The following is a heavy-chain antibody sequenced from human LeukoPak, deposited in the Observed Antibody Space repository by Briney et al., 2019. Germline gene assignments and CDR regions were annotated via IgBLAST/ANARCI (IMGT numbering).Heavy chain of an antibody. J-gene: IGHJ4*02. CDR2: IYRSGST. CDR3: ARVSYYYDTSGYYGHYFDY. CDR1: GGSISTSNW. V-gene: IGHV4-4*02. Sequence: SETLSLTCAVSGGSISTSNWWTWVRQPPGKGLEWIGEIYRSGSTNYNPSLKSRVTISIDKSKNQFSLNLNSVTAADTAVYHCARVSYYYDTSGYYGHYFDYWGPGTLVTVSS. D-gene: IGHD3-22*01.